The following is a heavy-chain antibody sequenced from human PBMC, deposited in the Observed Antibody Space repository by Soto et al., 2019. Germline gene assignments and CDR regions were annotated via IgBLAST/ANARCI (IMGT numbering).Heavy chain of an antibody. CDR3: SRVYGRGAYFAF. CDR2: MYYTGKT. Sequence: QVQLQESGPGLVKPSQTLSLTCTVSGTTISSGDHYWSWIRQAPGKGLEWIGYMYYTGKTDYNTSLQSRVTLSVDTSKNQFSLKMTSLTAADTAMYFCSRVYGRGAYFAFWGRGTLVSVSS. V-gene: IGHV4-30-4*01. CDR1: GTTISSGDHY. J-gene: IGHJ4*02. D-gene: IGHD1-26*01.